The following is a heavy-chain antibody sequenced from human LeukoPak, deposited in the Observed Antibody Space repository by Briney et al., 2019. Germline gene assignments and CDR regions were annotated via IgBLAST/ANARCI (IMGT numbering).Heavy chain of an antibody. Sequence: SQTLSLTCTVSGGSINSGDYYWSWIRQPPGKGLEWIGYIYYSGSTYYNPSLKSRVTISVDTSKNQFSLKLSSVTAADTAVYYCARWGKRLELYDYCSAKYPQDACDIWGQGTMVSVSS. J-gene: IGHJ3*02. CDR2: IYYSGST. D-gene: IGHD3-10*01. CDR3: ARWGKRLELYDYCSAKYPQDACDI. CDR1: GGSINSGDYY. V-gene: IGHV4-30-4*08.